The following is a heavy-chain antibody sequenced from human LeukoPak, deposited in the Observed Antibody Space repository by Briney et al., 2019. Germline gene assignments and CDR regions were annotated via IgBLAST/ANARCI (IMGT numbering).Heavy chain of an antibody. CDR2: IYSGGGT. CDR1: GFTFSSFA. Sequence: GGSLRLSCAASGFTFSSFAMSWVRQAPGKGLEWVSTIYSGGGTYYADSVKGRFTISRDNSKNTLYLQMNSLRAEDTAVYYCAKELVVGAGDWFDPWGQGTLVTVSS. D-gene: IGHD1-26*01. J-gene: IGHJ5*02. V-gene: IGHV3-23*01. CDR3: AKELVVGAGDWFDP.